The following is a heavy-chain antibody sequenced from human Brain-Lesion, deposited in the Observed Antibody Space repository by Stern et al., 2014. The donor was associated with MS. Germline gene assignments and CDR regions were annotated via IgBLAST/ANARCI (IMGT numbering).Heavy chain of an antibody. CDR1: GGTFGTYP. CDR2: IIPIFGSP. Sequence: QVQLGQSGPEVKKPGSSGQVSCKASGGTFGTYPITWLRQAPGQGLEGMGRIIPIFGSPNYAQKFQGRVTITADRSTTTVYMKLSSLKSDDAAVYYCAKDGPALVTNWFDPWGRGTLVTVSS. CDR3: AKDGPALVTNWFDP. J-gene: IGHJ5*02. V-gene: IGHV1-69*06. D-gene: IGHD5-18*01.